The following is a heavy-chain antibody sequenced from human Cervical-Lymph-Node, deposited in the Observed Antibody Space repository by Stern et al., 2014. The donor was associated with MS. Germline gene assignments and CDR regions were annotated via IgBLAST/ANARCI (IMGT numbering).Heavy chain of an antibody. J-gene: IGHJ4*02. Sequence: QVQLQESGPGLVKPSQTLSLTCTVSGGSISSGDYYWSWIRQHPGKGREWIGYIYYSGSNYYNPSLKSRVTISIDTSKNQFSLKLNSVTAADTAVYSCARGGAVAGQTFYFDQWGQGTLVTVSS. CDR2: IYYSGSN. D-gene: IGHD6-19*01. V-gene: IGHV4-31*03. CDR3: ARGGAVAGQTFYFDQ. CDR1: GGSISSGDYY.